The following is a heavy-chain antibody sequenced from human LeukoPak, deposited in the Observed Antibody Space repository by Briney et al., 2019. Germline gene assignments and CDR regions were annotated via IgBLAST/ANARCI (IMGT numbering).Heavy chain of an antibody. CDR1: GFTFSTYA. Sequence: PGGSLRLSCTASGFTFSTYAMSWVRQAPGEGLEWVSGISGSGGSTYYTDSVKGRFTISRDNSKNTLYLQMNSLRAEDTAVYYCAKSPYSSFTFDYWGQGTLVTVSS. J-gene: IGHJ4*02. CDR2: ISGSGGST. D-gene: IGHD6-6*01. CDR3: AKSPYSSFTFDY. V-gene: IGHV3-23*01.